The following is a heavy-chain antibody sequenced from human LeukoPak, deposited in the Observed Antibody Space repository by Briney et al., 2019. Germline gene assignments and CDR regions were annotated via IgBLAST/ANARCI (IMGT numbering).Heavy chain of an antibody. CDR1: GFTFSSYA. V-gene: IGHV3-23*01. CDR2: ISGSGGST. D-gene: IGHD6-19*01. Sequence: PVGSLRLSCAASGFTFSSYAMSCVRQAPGKGLEWVSAISGSGGSTYYADSVRGRFTISRDNSKNALYLQMNSLRAEDTAVYYCAKAFRVVAGHDYFDYWGQGTLVTVSS. CDR3: AKAFRVVAGHDYFDY. J-gene: IGHJ4*02.